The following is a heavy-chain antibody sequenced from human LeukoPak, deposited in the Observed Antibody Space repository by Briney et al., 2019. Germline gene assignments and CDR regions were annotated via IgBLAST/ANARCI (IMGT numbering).Heavy chain of an antibody. CDR2: IIPIFGTA. CDR3: ARAVGPYSNYWYFDL. D-gene: IGHD4-11*01. J-gene: IGHJ2*01. CDR1: GGTFSSYA. Sequence: SVKVSCKASGGTFSSYAISWVRQAPRQGLEWMGGIIPIFGTANYAQKFQGRVTITADESTSTAYMELSSLRSEDTAVYYCARAVGPYSNYWYFDLWGRGTLVTVSS. V-gene: IGHV1-69*01.